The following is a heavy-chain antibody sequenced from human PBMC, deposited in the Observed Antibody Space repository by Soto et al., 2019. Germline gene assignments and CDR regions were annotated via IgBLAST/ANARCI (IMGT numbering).Heavy chain of an antibody. CDR2: IYYSGST. CDR1: GGSISSGDYY. J-gene: IGHJ3*02. V-gene: IGHV4-30-4*01. D-gene: IGHD2-15*01. Sequence: KTSETLSLTCTVSGGSISSGDYYWSWIRQPPGKGLEWIGYIYYSGSTYYNPSLKSRVTISVDTSKNQFSLKLSSVTAADTAVYYCARAGGLVVVAANDAFDIWGQGTMVTVS. CDR3: ARAGGLVVVAANDAFDI.